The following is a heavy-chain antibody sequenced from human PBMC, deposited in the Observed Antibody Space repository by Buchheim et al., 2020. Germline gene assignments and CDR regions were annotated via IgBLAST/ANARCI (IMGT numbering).Heavy chain of an antibody. D-gene: IGHD3-22*01. Sequence: QVQLQESGPGLVKPSQTLSLTCTVSGGSISSGGYYWSWIRQPPGKGLEWIGSIYYSGSTYYNPSLKNRVTISVDTSKNQFAQKLGYVTAADTAGYDCVSNSSGYFDYWGQGTL. CDR1: GGSISSGGYY. J-gene: IGHJ4*02. CDR3: VSNSSGYFDY. CDR2: IYYSGST. V-gene: IGHV4-31*03.